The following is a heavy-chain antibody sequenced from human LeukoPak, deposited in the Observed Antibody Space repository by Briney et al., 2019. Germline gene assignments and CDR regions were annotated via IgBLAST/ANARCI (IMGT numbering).Heavy chain of an antibody. CDR1: GGTFSSYA. V-gene: IGHV1-69*05. CDR2: IIPIFGTA. J-gene: IGHJ5*02. D-gene: IGHD3-3*01. Sequence: ASVKVSCKASGGTFSSYAISWVRQAPGQGLEWMGGIIPIFGTANYAQKFQGRVTITTDESTSTAYMELSSLRSEDTAVYYCARWSGWNFGVAMAHWFDPWGQGTLVTVSS. CDR3: ARWSGWNFGVAMAHWFDP.